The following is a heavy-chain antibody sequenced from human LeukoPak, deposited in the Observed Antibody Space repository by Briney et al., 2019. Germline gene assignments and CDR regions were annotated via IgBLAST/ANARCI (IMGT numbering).Heavy chain of an antibody. V-gene: IGHV1-18*01. J-gene: IGHJ3*02. Sequence: ASVKVSCKASDYTFTNYGISWVRQAPGQGLEWMGWISAYNGNTNYAQKLQGRVTMTTDTSTSTAYMELRSLRSDDTAVYYCARDTVAVAYKLAFDIWGQGTMVTVSS. D-gene: IGHD6-19*01. CDR1: DYTFTNYG. CDR3: ARDTVAVAYKLAFDI. CDR2: ISAYNGNT.